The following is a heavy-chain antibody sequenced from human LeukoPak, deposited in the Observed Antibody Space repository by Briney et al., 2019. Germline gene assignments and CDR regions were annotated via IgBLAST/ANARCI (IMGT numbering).Heavy chain of an antibody. CDR2: IKQDGSEK. J-gene: IGHJ6*03. Sequence: GGSLRLSCAASGFTFSSYWMSWVRQAPGKGLEWVANIKQDGSEKYYVDSVKGRFTISRDNAKNSLYLQMNSLRAEDTAVYYCARGSRTYLYYYYMDVWGKGTTVTVSS. V-gene: IGHV3-7*01. CDR1: GFTFSSYW. CDR3: ARGSRTYLYYYYMDV. D-gene: IGHD2-2*01.